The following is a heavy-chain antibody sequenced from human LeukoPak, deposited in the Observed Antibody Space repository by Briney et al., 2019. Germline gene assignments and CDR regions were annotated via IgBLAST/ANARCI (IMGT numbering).Heavy chain of an antibody. CDR2: IYTSGST. D-gene: IGHD6-19*01. V-gene: IGHV4-61*02. J-gene: IGHJ6*02. CDR1: GGSISSGSYY. Sequence: SETLSLTCTVSGGSISSGSYYWSWIRQPAGKGLEWIGRIYTSGSTNYNPSPKSRVTISVDTSKNQFSLKLSSVTAADTAVYYCARERGSREWLGSYYYYYYGMDVWGQGTTVTVSS. CDR3: ARERGSREWLGSYYYYYYGMDV.